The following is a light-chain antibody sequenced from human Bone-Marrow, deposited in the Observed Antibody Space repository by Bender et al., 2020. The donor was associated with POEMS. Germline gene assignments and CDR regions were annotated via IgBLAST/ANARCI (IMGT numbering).Light chain of an antibody. CDR2: DVN. J-gene: IGLJ1*01. CDR1: SSDVGGYDY. Sequence: QSALTQPRSVSGSPGQSVTISCTGTSSDVGGYDYVSWYQHHLGKAPKLMIYDVNKRPSGVSNRFSGSKSGNTASLTISGLQAEDEADYYCSSYTSSSTDVFGTGTKVTVL. V-gene: IGLV2-14*01. CDR3: SSYTSSSTDV.